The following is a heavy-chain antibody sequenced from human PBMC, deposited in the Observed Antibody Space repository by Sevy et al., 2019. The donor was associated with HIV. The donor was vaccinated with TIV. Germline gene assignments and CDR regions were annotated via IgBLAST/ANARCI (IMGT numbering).Heavy chain of an antibody. CDR2: IYYNGHI. CDR3: AGENAWGRGYS. Sequence: GSLRLSCTVSGGSITSLYWNWIRQPPGKGLEWIANIYYNGHINYNPSLKSRVTLSLATSKNQFSLRLSSVTAADTAMYYCAGENAWGRGYSWGQGTLVTVSS. J-gene: IGHJ4*02. V-gene: IGHV4-59*08. D-gene: IGHD1-26*01. CDR1: GGSITSLY.